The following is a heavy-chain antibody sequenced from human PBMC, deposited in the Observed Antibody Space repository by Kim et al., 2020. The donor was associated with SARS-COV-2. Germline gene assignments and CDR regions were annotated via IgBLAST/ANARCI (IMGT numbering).Heavy chain of an antibody. Sequence: SVKVSCKASGGTFSSYAISWVRQAPGQGLEWMGGIIPIFGTANYAQKFQGRVTITADESTSTAYMELSSLRSEDTAVYYCARTDLIVGATFPYYYYGMDVWGQGTTVTVSS. CDR2: IIPIFGTA. J-gene: IGHJ6*02. D-gene: IGHD1-26*01. V-gene: IGHV1-69*13. CDR1: GGTFSSYA. CDR3: ARTDLIVGATFPYYYYGMDV.